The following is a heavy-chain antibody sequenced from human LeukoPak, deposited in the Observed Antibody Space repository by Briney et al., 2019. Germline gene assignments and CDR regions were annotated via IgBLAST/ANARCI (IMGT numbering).Heavy chain of an antibody. CDR3: AREVGWFDS. CDR2: ISGNSGST. Sequence: GGSLRLSCAASGFTVSSNYMSWVRQAPGKGLEWVSVISGNSGSTYYADSVKGRFTISRENSKNTLYLQMNSLRAEDTAIYYCAREVGWFDSWGQGTLVTVSS. CDR1: GFTVSSNY. D-gene: IGHD1-26*01. V-gene: IGHV3-53*01. J-gene: IGHJ5*01.